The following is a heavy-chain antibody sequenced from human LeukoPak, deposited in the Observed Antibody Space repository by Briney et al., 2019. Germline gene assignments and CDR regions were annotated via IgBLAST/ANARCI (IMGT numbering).Heavy chain of an antibody. CDR1: GFTFSSYG. D-gene: IGHD3-10*01. CDR3: ARDGRAGGLDY. CDR2: IWYDGSNK. J-gene: IGHJ4*02. Sequence: GGSLRFSCAASGFTFSSYGMHWVRQARGKGLEWVAVIWYDGSNKYYAYSVKGRFTISRDNSKNTLYLQMNSLRAEDTAVYYCARDGRAGGLDYWGQGTLVTVSS. V-gene: IGHV3-33*01.